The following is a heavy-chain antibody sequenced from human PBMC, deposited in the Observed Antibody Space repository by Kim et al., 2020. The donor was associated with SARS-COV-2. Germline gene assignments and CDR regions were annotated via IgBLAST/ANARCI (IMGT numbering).Heavy chain of an antibody. Sequence: GGSLRLSCAASGFTFSSYAMSWVRQAPGKGLEWVSAISGSGGSTYYADSVKGRFTISIDNSKNTLYLQMNSLRAEDTAVYYCAKDCRWQSTGGWFDPWGQGTLGTVSS. CDR3: AKDCRWQSTGGWFDP. CDR1: GFTFSSYA. CDR2: ISGSGGST. J-gene: IGHJ5*02. V-gene: IGHV3-23*01. D-gene: IGHD2-15*01.